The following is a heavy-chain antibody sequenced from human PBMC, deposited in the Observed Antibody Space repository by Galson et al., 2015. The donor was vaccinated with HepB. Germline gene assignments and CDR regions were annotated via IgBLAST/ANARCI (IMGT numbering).Heavy chain of an antibody. CDR2: IYHSGST. Sequence: ETLSLTCAVSGGSISSSNWWSWVRQPPGKGLEWIGEIYHSGSTNYNPSLKSRVTISVDKSKNQFSLKLSSVTAADTAVYYCARGSDSSSWYWFDPWGQGTLVTVSS. D-gene: IGHD6-13*01. CDR3: ARGSDSSSWYWFDP. J-gene: IGHJ5*02. V-gene: IGHV4-4*02. CDR1: GGSISSSNW.